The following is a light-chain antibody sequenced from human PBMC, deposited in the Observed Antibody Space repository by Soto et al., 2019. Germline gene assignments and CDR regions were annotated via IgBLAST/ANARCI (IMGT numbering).Light chain of an antibody. J-gene: IGLJ3*02. CDR1: SSDVGAYNL. Sequence: QSALTQPASVSGSPEQSITISCTGTSSDVGAYNLVSWYQQHPGKAPKLIIYEGSKRPSGISHRFSGSKSDNTASLTISGLRAEDEAHYHCCSYAGSRTVVFGGGTQLT. V-gene: IGLV2-23*01. CDR2: EGS. CDR3: CSYAGSRTVV.